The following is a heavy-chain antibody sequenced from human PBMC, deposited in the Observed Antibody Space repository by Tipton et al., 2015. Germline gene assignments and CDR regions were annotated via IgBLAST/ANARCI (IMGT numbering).Heavy chain of an antibody. D-gene: IGHD3-3*01. Sequence: TLSLTCTVSGGSISSYYWSWVRQPPGKGLEWIGRIYTSGSTNYNPSLKSRVTMSVDTSKNQFSLKLSSVTAADTAVYYCARLFPSVTHYDFWSGPSRDYYGMDVWGQGTTVTVSS. CDR1: GGSISSYY. J-gene: IGHJ6*02. CDR3: ARLFPSVTHYDFWSGPSRDYYGMDV. CDR2: IYTSGST. V-gene: IGHV4-4*07.